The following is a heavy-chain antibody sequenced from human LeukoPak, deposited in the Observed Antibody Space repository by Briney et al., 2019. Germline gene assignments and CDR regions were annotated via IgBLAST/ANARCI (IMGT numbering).Heavy chain of an antibody. CDR2: ISGSGGST. J-gene: IGHJ1*01. CDR1: GFTFSSYA. V-gene: IGHV3-23*01. CDR3: AKVGCSSTSCYEGATHAEYFQH. Sequence: GGSLRLSCAASGFTFSSYAMSWVRQAPGKGLEWVSAISGSGGSTYYADSVKGRFTISRDNSKNTLYLQTNSLRAEDTAVYYCAKVGCSSTSCYEGATHAEYFQHWGQGTLVTVSS. D-gene: IGHD2-2*01.